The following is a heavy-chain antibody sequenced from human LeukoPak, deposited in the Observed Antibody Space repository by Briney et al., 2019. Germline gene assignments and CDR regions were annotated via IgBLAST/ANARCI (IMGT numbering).Heavy chain of an antibody. CDR1: GGSISSSSYY. CDR3: ARPRQLGGPVDY. Sequence: NPSETLSLTCTVSGGSISSSSYYWGWIRQPPGKGLEWIGSIYYSGSTYYNPSLKSRVAISVDTSKNQFSLKLSSVTAADTAVYYCARPRQLGGPVDYWGQGTLVTVSA. D-gene: IGHD6-6*01. J-gene: IGHJ4*02. V-gene: IGHV4-39*01. CDR2: IYYSGST.